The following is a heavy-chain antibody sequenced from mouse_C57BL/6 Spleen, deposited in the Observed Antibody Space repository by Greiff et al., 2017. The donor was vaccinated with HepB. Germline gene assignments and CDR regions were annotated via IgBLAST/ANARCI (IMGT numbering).Heavy chain of an antibody. CDR2: IDPSDSYT. V-gene: IGHV1-69*01. J-gene: IGHJ3*01. CDR3: ARSSYYGNYGFAY. D-gene: IGHD2-1*01. Sequence: VQLQQPGAELVMPGASVKLSCKASGYTFTSYWMHWVKQRPGQGLEWIGEIDPSDSYTNYNQKFKGKSTLTVDKSSSTAYVQLSSLTSEDSAVYYCARSSYYGNYGFAYWGQGTLVTVSA. CDR1: GYTFTSYW.